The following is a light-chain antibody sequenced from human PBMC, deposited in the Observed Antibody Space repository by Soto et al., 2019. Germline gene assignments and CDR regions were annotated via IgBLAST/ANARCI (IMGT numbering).Light chain of an antibody. CDR2: GAA. CDR1: QSVRGSY. J-gene: IGKJ1*01. Sequence: EMVLTRSPGTLSLSPGERATLSCRASQSVRGSYLAWYQQKPGQAPRLLIFGAASRATGIPDRFSGRGSGTDFTLTISRLEPEDFAVYYCQQYGSSSTFGQGTKVEIK. V-gene: IGKV3-20*01. CDR3: QQYGSSST.